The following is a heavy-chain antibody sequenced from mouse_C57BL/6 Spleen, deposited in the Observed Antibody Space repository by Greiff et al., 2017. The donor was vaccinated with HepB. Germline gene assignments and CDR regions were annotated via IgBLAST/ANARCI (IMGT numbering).Heavy chain of an antibody. J-gene: IGHJ4*01. CDR2: IYPRSGNT. CDR3: ARYDDSYYYAMDY. V-gene: IGHV1-81*01. Sequence: VQLQQSGAELARPGASVKLSCKASGYTFTSYGISWVKQRTGQGLEWIGEIYPRSGNTYYNEKFKGKATLTADKSSSTAYMVLRSPTSEDSAVYFCARYDDSYYYAMDYWGQGTSVTVSS. D-gene: IGHD2-4*01. CDR1: GYTFTSYG.